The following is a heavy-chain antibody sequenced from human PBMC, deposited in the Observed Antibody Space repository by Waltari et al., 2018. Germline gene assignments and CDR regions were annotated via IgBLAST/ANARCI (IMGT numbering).Heavy chain of an antibody. CDR3: ARLVPYSSSSRAYYYYYYMDV. D-gene: IGHD6-6*01. CDR1: GYTFTSYA. V-gene: IGHV1-3*01. Sequence: QVQLVQSGAEVKKPGASVKVSCKASGYTFTSYAMHWVRQAPGQRIEWMGWINAGNGNTKYSQKFQGRVTITRDTSTSTAYMELRSLRSDDTAVYYCARLVPYSSSSRAYYYYYYMDVWGKGTTVTVSS. CDR2: INAGNGNT. J-gene: IGHJ6*03.